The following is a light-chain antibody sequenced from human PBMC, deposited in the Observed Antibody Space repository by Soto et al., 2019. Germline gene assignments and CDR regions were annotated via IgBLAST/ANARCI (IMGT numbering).Light chain of an antibody. CDR3: TSYTSSSTNYV. CDR2: EVT. CDR1: SSGIGGYNY. V-gene: IGLV2-14*01. J-gene: IGLJ1*01. Sequence: QSALTQPASVSGSPEQSITISCTGTSSGIGGYNYVSWYQQHPGKAPILMIYEVTNRPSGLPNRFSGSKSGNTASLTISGLQAEDEAEYYCTSYTSSSTNYVFGTGTKLTVL.